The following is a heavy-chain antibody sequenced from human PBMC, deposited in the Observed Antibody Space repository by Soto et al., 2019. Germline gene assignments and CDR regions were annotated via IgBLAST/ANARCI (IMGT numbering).Heavy chain of an antibody. CDR2: INSRGRTI. D-gene: IGHD6-6*01. Sequence: GGSLRLSCAASGFNFGDYYVSWIRQAPGKGLEWVSYINSRGRTINYADSARGRFTISRDNAKNSLYLQMNGLRVEDTAVFYCARTSSSSTGFDFWGQGTMVTVSS. V-gene: IGHV3-11*01. J-gene: IGHJ3*01. CDR3: ARTSSSSTGFDF. CDR1: GFNFGDYY.